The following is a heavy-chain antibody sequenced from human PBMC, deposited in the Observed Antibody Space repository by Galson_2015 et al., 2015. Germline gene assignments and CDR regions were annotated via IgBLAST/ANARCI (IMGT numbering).Heavy chain of an antibody. J-gene: IGHJ6*03. Sequence: SVKVSCKASGGTFSSDAISWVRQAPGQGLEWMGAIIPTFGNVKYEQKFQGRVTITGDKSTNTAYLEVNSLTSDDTGVYYCARGPVGQSWENDYHYYFYMDVWGKGTTVTASS. CDR1: GGTFSSDA. CDR3: ARGPVGQSWENDYHYYFYMDV. V-gene: IGHV1-69*06. D-gene: IGHD4/OR15-4a*01. CDR2: IIPTFGNV.